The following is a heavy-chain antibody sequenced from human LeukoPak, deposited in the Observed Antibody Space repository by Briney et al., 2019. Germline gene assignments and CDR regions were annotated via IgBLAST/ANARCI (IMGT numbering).Heavy chain of an antibody. CDR3: AVGGRLRHFDY. D-gene: IGHD1-26*01. CDR2: FILIFGTA. CDR1: GGTFSSYA. Sequence: SVKVSCKASGGTFSSYAISWVRQAPGQGLEWMGGFILIFGTANYAQKFQGRGTITADESTSTAYMEQSSLRSEDTAVYHCAVGGRLRHFDYWGQGTLVTVSS. V-gene: IGHV1-69*13. J-gene: IGHJ4*02.